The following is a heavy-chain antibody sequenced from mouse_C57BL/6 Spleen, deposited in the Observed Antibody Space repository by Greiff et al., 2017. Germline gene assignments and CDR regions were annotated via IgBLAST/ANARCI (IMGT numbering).Heavy chain of an antibody. CDR1: GYSITSGYD. Sequence: EVQLVESGPGMVKPSQSLSLTCTVTGYSITSGYDWHWIRHFPGNKLEWMGYISYSGSTNYNPSLKSRISITHDTSKNHFFLKLNSVTTEDTATYYCARDDGYFPFAYWGQGTLVTVSA. D-gene: IGHD2-3*01. V-gene: IGHV3-1*01. CDR2: ISYSGST. J-gene: IGHJ3*01. CDR3: ARDDGYFPFAY.